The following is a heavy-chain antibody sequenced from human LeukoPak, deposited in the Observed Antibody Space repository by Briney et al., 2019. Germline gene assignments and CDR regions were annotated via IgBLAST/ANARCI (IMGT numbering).Heavy chain of an antibody. CDR2: ITGTGGVT. D-gene: IGHD3-10*01. J-gene: IGHJ4*02. V-gene: IGHV3-23*01. CDR3: AKEVSGSGSYYGGNDY. CDR1: GFTFSSYA. Sequence: GGSLRLSCAASGFTFSSYAMGWVRQAPGKGLEWLSAITGTGGVTYYADSVKGRFTISRGSSKTTLYLQMNSLRAEDTAVYYCAKEVSGSGSYYGGNDYWGQGTLVIVSS.